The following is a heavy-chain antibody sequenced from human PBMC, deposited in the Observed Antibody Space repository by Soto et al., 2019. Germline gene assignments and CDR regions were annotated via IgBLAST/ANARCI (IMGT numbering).Heavy chain of an antibody. D-gene: IGHD2-21*02. CDR3: ARGVGDYPPYYFDY. V-gene: IGHV4-30-2*01. CDR2: IYHSGST. CDR1: GGPISSGGYS. Sequence: QLQLQESGSGLVKPSQTLSLTCAVSGGPISSGGYSWSWIRQPPGKGLEWIGYIYHSGSTYYNPSLKSRVTISVDRSKNQFSLKLSSVTAADTAVYYCARGVGDYPPYYFDYWGQGTLVTVSS. J-gene: IGHJ4*02.